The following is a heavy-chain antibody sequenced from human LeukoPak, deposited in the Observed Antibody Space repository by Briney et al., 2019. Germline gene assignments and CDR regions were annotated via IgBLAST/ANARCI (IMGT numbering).Heavy chain of an antibody. V-gene: IGHV4-30-4*08. J-gene: IGHJ6*03. Sequence: SSETLSLTCSVSGGSISSGDHYWSWIRQPPGKGLEWIGYIYYSGNTYYTPSLQSRVTISVDTSKSQFSLSLTSVTAADTAVYYCARVAGTKYYYYYYMDVWGKGTTVTVSS. CDR1: GGSISSGDHY. CDR3: ARVAGTKYYYYYYMDV. CDR2: IYYSGNT. D-gene: IGHD6-13*01.